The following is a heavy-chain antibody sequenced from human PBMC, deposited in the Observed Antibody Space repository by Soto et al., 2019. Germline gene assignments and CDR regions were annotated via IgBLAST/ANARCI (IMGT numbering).Heavy chain of an antibody. Sequence: ASVKVSCKASGYTFTGYYMHWVRQAPGQGLEWMGWINPNSGGTNYAQKFQGWVTMTRDTSISTAYMELSRLRSDDTAVYYCARGGLAAAGTPLYYFDYWGQGTLVTVSS. V-gene: IGHV1-2*04. CDR2: INPNSGGT. J-gene: IGHJ4*02. CDR3: ARGGLAAAGTPLYYFDY. CDR1: GYTFTGYY. D-gene: IGHD6-13*01.